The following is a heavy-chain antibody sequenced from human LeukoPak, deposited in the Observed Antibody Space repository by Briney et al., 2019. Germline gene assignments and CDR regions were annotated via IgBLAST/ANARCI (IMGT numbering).Heavy chain of an antibody. CDR3: AKDPIPEPMVRGVIGAYFDY. D-gene: IGHD3-10*01. CDR2: IYSGGST. V-gene: IGHV3-66*01. J-gene: IGHJ4*02. Sequence: GGSLRLSCAASGFTVSSNYMSWVRQAPGKGLEWVSVIYSGGSTYYADSVKGRFTISRDNSKNTLYLQMNSLRAEDTAVYYCAKDPIPEPMVRGVIGAYFDYWGQGTLVTVSS. CDR1: GFTVSSNY.